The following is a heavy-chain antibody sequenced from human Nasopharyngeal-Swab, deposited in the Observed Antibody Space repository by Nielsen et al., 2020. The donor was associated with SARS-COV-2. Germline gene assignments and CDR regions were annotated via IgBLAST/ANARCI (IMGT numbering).Heavy chain of an antibody. V-gene: IGHV3-48*03. Sequence: GGSLRLSCAASGFTFSTYEMNWVRQAPGKGLEWISYISDSGTTKSYTESVKGRFTISRDNAKNSLYLQMNSLRVEDTAVYYCAGASRGWYWGQGTLVTVSS. J-gene: IGHJ4*02. CDR2: ISDSGTTK. CDR1: GFTFSTYE. D-gene: IGHD6-19*01. CDR3: AGASRGWY.